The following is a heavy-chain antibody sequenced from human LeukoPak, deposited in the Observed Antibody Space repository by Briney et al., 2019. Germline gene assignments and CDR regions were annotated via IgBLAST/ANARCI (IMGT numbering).Heavy chain of an antibody. V-gene: IGHV1-2*02. J-gene: IGHJ4*02. CDR2: IDPNRGTT. Sequence: ASVKVSCMASGYTFSAYYIHWVRQAPGQGLEWMGWIDPNRGTTKYAPNFQGRVTITRDTSISTAYMELGSLTSDDTAMFYCARGNSGDSWGQGTLVTVSS. CDR3: ARGNSGDS. D-gene: IGHD4-23*01. CDR1: GYTFSAYY.